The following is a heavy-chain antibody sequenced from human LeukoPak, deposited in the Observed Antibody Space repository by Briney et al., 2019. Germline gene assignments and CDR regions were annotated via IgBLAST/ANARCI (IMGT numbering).Heavy chain of an antibody. CDR1: GFTFSSYG. Sequence: QPGRSLRLSCEASGFTFSSYGIHWVRQAPGKGLEWVAAISNDGNNKYNADSVKGRFTISRDNSKNTLYLQMNSLRAEDTAVYYCAKEIYYGSGSYPDYWGQGTLVIVSS. CDR2: ISNDGNNK. V-gene: IGHV3-30*18. D-gene: IGHD3-10*01. J-gene: IGHJ4*02. CDR3: AKEIYYGSGSYPDY.